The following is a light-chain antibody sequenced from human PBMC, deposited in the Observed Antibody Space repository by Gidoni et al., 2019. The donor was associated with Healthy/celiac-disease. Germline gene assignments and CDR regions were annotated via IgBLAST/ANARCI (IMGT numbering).Light chain of an antibody. CDR1: QSLLHSNGYNY. V-gene: IGKV2-28*01. Sequence: EIEMTQSPLSLRVTPGEPASISCRSSQSLLHSNGYNYLDWYLQKPGQSPQLLIYLGSNRASGVPDRFSGSGSGTDFTLKISRVEAEDVGVYYCMQALQTSITFGQGTRLEIK. CDR3: MQALQTSIT. J-gene: IGKJ5*01. CDR2: LGS.